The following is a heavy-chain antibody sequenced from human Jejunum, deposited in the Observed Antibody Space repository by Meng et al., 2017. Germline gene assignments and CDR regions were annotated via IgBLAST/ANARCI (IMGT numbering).Heavy chain of an antibody. D-gene: IGHD2-21*02. CDR3: RLAYCVSDCGDY. Sequence: QVQFQQWGAGLLKPSETLSLTCAFQGGSFSTYDWSWIRQPPGKGLEWLGQIHHSGSINDNPSLKGRVTMSVDTSRSQISLKLNSVTAADTAVYYCRLAYCVSDCGDYWGQGTLVTVSS. V-gene: IGHV4-34*01. CDR2: IHHSGSI. CDR1: GGSFSTYD. J-gene: IGHJ4*02.